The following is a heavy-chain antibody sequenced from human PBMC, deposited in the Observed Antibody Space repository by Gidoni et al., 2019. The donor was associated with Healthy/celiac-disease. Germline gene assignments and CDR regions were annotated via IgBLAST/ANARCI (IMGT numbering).Heavy chain of an antibody. J-gene: IGHJ4*02. Sequence: QVQLVEPGGGVVQPGRSLRLSCAASGFTFSSYGMHWVRQAPGKGLEWVAVISYDGSNKYYADSVKGRFTISRDNSKNTLYLQMNSLRAEDTAVYYCAKPLTRYDEYYFDYWGQGTLVTVSS. CDR3: AKPLTRYDEYYFDY. D-gene: IGHD4-17*01. CDR1: GFTFSSYG. CDR2: ISYDGSNK. V-gene: IGHV3-30*18.